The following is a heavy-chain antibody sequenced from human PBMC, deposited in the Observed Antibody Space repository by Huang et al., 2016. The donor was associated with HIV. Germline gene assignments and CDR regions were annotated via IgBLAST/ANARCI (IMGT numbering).Heavy chain of an antibody. CDR3: AHGYRTSWPNWYFDL. Sequence: QMTLKESGPTLVKPTQTLTLTCTFSGFSLSTSGVGVGWIRQPPGKALEWLALIYWDDDKRYSPSLKSRLTSTKDTSKNQVVLTMTNMDPVDTATYYCAHGYRTSWPNWYFDLWGRGTLVTVSS. V-gene: IGHV2-5*02. J-gene: IGHJ2*01. CDR1: GFSLSTSGVG. D-gene: IGHD6-13*01. CDR2: IYWDDDK.